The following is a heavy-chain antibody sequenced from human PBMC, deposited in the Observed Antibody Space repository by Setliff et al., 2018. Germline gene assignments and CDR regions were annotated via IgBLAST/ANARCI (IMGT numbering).Heavy chain of an antibody. CDR3: ARAPQYTNYWYALSWFDP. Sequence: SETLSLTCTVSGGSISNYYWSWIRQPPGKGLEWIGYIYYSGSTNSIPSLKSRVTISVDTSKNQFSLKLASMTAADTAIYYCARAPQYTNYWYALSWFDPWGQGTLVTVSS. V-gene: IGHV4-59*12. J-gene: IGHJ5*02. CDR1: GGSISNYY. CDR2: IYYSGST. D-gene: IGHD2-8*02.